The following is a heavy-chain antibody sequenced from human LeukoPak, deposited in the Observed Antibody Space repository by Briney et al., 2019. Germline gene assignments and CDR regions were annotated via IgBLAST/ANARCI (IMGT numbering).Heavy chain of an antibody. V-gene: IGHV3-23*01. CDR1: GFTFSDYY. J-gene: IGHJ5*02. D-gene: IGHD2-2*01. CDR2: ISGSGGST. Sequence: GGSLRLSCAASGFTFSDYYMSWVRQAPGKGLAWVSTISGSGGSTYYADSVKGRFTVSRDNSKNTLNLQMNSLRAEDTAVYYCAKDNVFIPAEGWFDPWGQGTLVTVSS. CDR3: AKDNVFIPAEGWFDP.